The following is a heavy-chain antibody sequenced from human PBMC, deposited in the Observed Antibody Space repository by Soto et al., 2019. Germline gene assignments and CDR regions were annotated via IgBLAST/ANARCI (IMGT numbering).Heavy chain of an antibody. V-gene: IGHV4-61*08. CDR1: GGSISSGGYY. Sequence: SETLSLTCTVSGGSISSGGYYWSWIRQHQGKGLEWIGYIYYTGSTNYNPSLESRVTISLDTSKSQFSLKVTSVTAADTALYYCVGMPTTTFDYWSQGTLVTVSS. CDR3: VGMPTTTFDY. J-gene: IGHJ4*02. D-gene: IGHD1-26*01. CDR2: IYYTGST.